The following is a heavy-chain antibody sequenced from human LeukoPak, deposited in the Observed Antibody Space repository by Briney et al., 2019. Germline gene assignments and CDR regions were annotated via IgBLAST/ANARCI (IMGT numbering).Heavy chain of an antibody. CDR3: ARSYSTFDY. D-gene: IGHD6-13*01. V-gene: IGHV3-7*01. Sequence: GGSLRLSCVASEFTFSSYWMNWVRQAPGRGLEWVANIKQDGREIYYVDSVKGRFTISRDNAKKSLYLQMNSLRAEDTAVYYCARSYSTFDYWGQGTLVTVSS. CDR2: IKQDGREI. J-gene: IGHJ4*02. CDR1: EFTFSSYW.